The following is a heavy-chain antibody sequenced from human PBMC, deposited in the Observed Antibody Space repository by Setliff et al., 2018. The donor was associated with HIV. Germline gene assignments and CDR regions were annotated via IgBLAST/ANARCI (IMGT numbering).Heavy chain of an antibody. J-gene: IGHJ3*01. D-gene: IGHD5-12*01. Sequence: ASVKVSCKASGYTFSAYYMHWVRQAPGQGLEWMGWINPNSGGTNYAQKFQGRVTMTRDTSISTAYMELSRLRSDDTAIYYCARTSGDAYNYEGAFDVWGQGTLVTVSS. CDR2: INPNSGGT. CDR3: ARTSGDAYNYEGAFDV. V-gene: IGHV1-2*02. CDR1: GYTFSAYY.